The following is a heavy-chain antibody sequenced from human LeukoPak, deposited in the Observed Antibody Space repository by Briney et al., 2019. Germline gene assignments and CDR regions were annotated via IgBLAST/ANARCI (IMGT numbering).Heavy chain of an antibody. Sequence: GGSLRLSCAASGFTLRSYDMSWVRQAPGKGLEWVAATSGSGGNTYYADSVKGRFTISRDNSKNTLFLQMNSLRAEDTALYYCAKRSVAAVSTARAFEFWGQGTLVTVSS. D-gene: IGHD6-13*01. CDR2: TSGSGGNT. J-gene: IGHJ4*02. V-gene: IGHV3-23*01. CDR3: AKRSVAAVSTARAFEF. CDR1: GFTLRSYD.